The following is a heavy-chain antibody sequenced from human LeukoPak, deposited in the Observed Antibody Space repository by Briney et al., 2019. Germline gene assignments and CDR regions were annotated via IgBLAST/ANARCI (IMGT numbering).Heavy chain of an antibody. CDR1: GYTFTGYY. J-gene: IGHJ4*02. D-gene: IGHD1-26*01. V-gene: IGHV1-2*06. CDR3: ARVLGATDY. CDR2: INPNSGGT. Sequence: ASVKVSCKASGYTFTGYYMHWVRQAPGQGLEWMGRINPNSGGTNYAQKFQGRVTITADESTSTAYMELSSLRSEDTAVYYCARVLGATDYWGQGTLVTVSS.